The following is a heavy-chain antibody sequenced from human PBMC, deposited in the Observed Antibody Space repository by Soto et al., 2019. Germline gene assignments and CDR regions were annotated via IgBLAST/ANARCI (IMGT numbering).Heavy chain of an antibody. CDR2: ISGGGDTT. D-gene: IGHD2-8*01. Sequence: VGSLRLSCAASGFTFSSYAMNWVRQAPGKGLEWVSAISGGGDTTYYTPSVKGRFTISRDDFRNTLYLQMNSLRTEDTAIYYCAKLRDFVVLPAGILDYWGPGTLVTVSS. V-gene: IGHV3-23*01. CDR3: AKLRDFVVLPAGILDY. J-gene: IGHJ4*02. CDR1: GFTFSSYA.